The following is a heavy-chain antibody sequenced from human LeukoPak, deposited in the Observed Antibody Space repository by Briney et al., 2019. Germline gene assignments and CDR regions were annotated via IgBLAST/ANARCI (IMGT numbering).Heavy chain of an antibody. CDR2: IYYSGST. Sequence: PSETLSLTCTVSGGSISSYYWSCIRQPPGHGLEWIGYIYYSGSTNYNPSLKSRVTISVDTSKNQFSLKLSSVTAADTAVYYCARGLTYDFWSGYYFDYWGQGTLVTVSS. D-gene: IGHD3-3*01. V-gene: IGHV4-59*01. CDR1: GGSISSYY. J-gene: IGHJ4*02. CDR3: ARGLTYDFWSGYYFDY.